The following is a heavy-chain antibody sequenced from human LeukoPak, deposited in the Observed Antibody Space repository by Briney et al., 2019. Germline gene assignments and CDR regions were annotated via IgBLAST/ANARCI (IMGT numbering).Heavy chain of an antibody. CDR1: GGSISNYV. CDR2: VYGSGST. V-gene: IGHV4-4*07. Sequence: SATLSLTCSVSGGSISNYVWSWIRQPAGKGLEWVGRVYGSGSTSYNPSLTSRVTISTDKSMNQFSLSVTSVTAADTAVYYCAKYDHASIEHWGQGILVTVSS. J-gene: IGHJ1*01. D-gene: IGHD3-16*01. CDR3: AKYDHASIEH.